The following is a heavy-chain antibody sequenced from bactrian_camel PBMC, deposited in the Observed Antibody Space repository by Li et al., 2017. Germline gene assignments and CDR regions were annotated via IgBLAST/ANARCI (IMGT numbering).Heavy chain of an antibody. CDR3: ALRRSQYCSPEPHDYPD. V-gene: IGHV3S63*01. CDR1: GFSWWKNC. Sequence: QVQLVESGGGSVQVGGSLRLSCVGSGFSWWKNCMGWFRQAPGKEREAVASLQGGRPYTYYTDSVKGRFTIARENAENTVYLQMNDLRTDDTGMYYCALRRSQYCSPEPHDYPDWGQGTQVTVS. CDR2: LQGGRPYT. J-gene: IGHJ4*01. D-gene: IGHD1*01.